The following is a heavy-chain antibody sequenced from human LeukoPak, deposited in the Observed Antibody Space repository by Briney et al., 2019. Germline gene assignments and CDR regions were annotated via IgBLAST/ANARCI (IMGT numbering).Heavy chain of an antibody. CDR3: ARDFTRYDFWSGEFASY. V-gene: IGHV3-21*01. CDR2: ISSSSSYI. CDR1: GFTFSSYS. Sequence: MTGGSLRLSCAASGFTFSSYSMNWVRQAPGKGLEWVSSISSSSSYIYYADSMKGRFTISRDNAKNSLYLQMNSLRAEDTAVYYCARDFTRYDFWSGEFASYWGQGTLVTVSS. D-gene: IGHD3-3*01. J-gene: IGHJ4*02.